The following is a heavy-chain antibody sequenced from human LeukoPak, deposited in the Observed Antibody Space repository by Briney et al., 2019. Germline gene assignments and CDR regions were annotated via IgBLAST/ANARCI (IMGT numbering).Heavy chain of an antibody. Sequence: GGSLRLSCAASGFTFSSYSMNWVRQAPGKGLEWVSSISSSSSYIYCADSVKGRFTISRDNAKNSLYLQMNSLRAEDTAVYYCAREVGATYAFDIWGQGTMVTVSS. CDR2: ISSSSSYI. CDR1: GFTFSSYS. CDR3: AREVGATYAFDI. J-gene: IGHJ3*02. D-gene: IGHD1-26*01. V-gene: IGHV3-21*01.